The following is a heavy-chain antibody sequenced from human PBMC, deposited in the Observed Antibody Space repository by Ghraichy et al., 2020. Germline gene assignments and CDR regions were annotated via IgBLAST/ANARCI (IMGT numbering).Heavy chain of an antibody. CDR3: AGRITGTTGYYYYYGMDV. CDR2: IYYSGST. V-gene: IGHV4-59*01. CDR1: GGSISSYY. Sequence: SETLSLTCTVSGGSISSYYWSWIRQPPGKGLEWIGYIYYSGSTNYNPSLKSRVTISVDTSKNQFSLKLSSVTAADTAVYYCAGRITGTTGYYYYYGMDVWGQGTTVTVSS. D-gene: IGHD1-7*01. J-gene: IGHJ6*02.